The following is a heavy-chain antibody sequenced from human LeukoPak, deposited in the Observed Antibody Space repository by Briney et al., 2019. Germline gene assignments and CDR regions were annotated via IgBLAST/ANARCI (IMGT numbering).Heavy chain of an antibody. V-gene: IGHV4-30-2*01. CDR1: GASISHYS. CDR2: IYHSGST. J-gene: IGHJ5*02. CDR3: ARLSLTGWFDP. Sequence: SETLSLTCAVSGASISHYSWRWIRQPPGKGLEWIGYIYHSGSTYYNPSLKSRVTISVDRSKNQFSLKLSSVTAADTAVYYCARLSLTGWFDPWGQGTLVTVSS.